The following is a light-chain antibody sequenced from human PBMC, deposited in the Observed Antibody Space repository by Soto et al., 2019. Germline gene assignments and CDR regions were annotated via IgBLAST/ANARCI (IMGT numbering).Light chain of an antibody. CDR2: AAS. J-gene: IGKJ5*01. CDR3: QQSYSTPST. CDR1: QSISFY. V-gene: IGKV1-39*01. Sequence: DIQIAYTPSSLSASVVDRVTITCRASQSISFYLNWYQQKPGNAPKVLIYAASNLQTGVPSRFSGSGSGTDFTLTINSLQPEDFATYSCQQSYSTPSTFGQGTRLEIK.